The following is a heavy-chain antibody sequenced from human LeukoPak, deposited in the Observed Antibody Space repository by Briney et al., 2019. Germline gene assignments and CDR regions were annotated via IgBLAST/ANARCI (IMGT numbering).Heavy chain of an antibody. CDR1: GGSISSYY. D-gene: IGHD1-26*01. V-gene: IGHV4-59*01. CDR3: ARSLVVGATYPYH. J-gene: IGHJ5*02. Sequence: SETLSLTCTVSGGSISSYYWSWIRQPPGKGLEWIGYIYYSGSTNYNPSLKSRVTISVDTSKNQFSLKLSSVTAADTAVYYCARSLVVGATYPYHWGQGTLVTVSS. CDR2: IYYSGST.